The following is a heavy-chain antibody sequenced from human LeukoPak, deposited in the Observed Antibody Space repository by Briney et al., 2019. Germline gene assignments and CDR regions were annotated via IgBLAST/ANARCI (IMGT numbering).Heavy chain of an antibody. Sequence: GGSLGLSCAASGFTFSSYAMSWVRQAPGKGLEWVSYISSSSSTIDYADSVKGRFTISRDNAKNSLYLQMNSLRDEDTAVYYCARDYYGDYFFDYWGQGTLVAVSS. CDR1: GFTFSSYA. D-gene: IGHD4-17*01. J-gene: IGHJ4*02. CDR3: ARDYYGDYFFDY. CDR2: ISSSSSTI. V-gene: IGHV3-48*02.